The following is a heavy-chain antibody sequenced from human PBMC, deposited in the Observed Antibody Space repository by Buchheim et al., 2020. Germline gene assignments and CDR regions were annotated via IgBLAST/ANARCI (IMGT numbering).Heavy chain of an antibody. CDR1: GYTFTSYY. V-gene: IGHV1-46*03. J-gene: IGHJ6*02. CDR2: INPSGGST. Sequence: QVQLVQSGAEVKKPGASVKVSCKASGYTFTSYYMHWVRQAPGQGLEWMGIINPSGGSTSYAQKFQGRVTMTRDTSTSTVYMELSSLRSEDTAVYYCANLPAAGLYYYYGMDVWGQGTT. D-gene: IGHD6-13*01. CDR3: ANLPAAGLYYYYGMDV.